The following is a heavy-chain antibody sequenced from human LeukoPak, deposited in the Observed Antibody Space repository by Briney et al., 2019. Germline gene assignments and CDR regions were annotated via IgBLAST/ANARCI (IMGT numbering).Heavy chain of an antibody. V-gene: IGHV4-4*07. CDR3: ARFLPPRVRGVHLAPNAFDI. Sequence: SETLSLTCTVSGGSISSYYWSWIRQPAGKGLEWIGRIYTSGSTNYNPSLKGRVTMSVDTSKNQFSLKLSSVTAADTAVYYCARFLPPRVRGVHLAPNAFDIWGQGTMVTVSS. CDR2: IYTSGST. CDR1: GGSISSYY. J-gene: IGHJ3*02. D-gene: IGHD3-10*01.